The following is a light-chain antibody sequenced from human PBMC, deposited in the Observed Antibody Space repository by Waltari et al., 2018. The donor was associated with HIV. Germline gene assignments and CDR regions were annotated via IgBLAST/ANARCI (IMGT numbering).Light chain of an antibody. V-gene: IGLV3-21*02. CDR1: NLGSKR. CDR3: QVWDTSGDFWE. Sequence: SYVLTQAPSVSVAPGQTARTTCGGDNLGSKRVHWYQPRPGQAPLLVVYDDSDRPSGIPERISGSNSGNTATLTINRVEGGDEADYYCQVWDTSGDFWEFGGGTKLTVL. CDR2: DDS. J-gene: IGLJ3*02.